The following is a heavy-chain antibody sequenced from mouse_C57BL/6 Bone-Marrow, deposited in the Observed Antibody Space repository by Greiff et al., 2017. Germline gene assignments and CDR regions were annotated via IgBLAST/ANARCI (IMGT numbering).Heavy chain of an antibody. CDR3: ARSDDYDPFY. Sequence: VQLQQPGAELVKPGASVKLSCKASGYTFTRYWMHWVKQRPGRGLEWIGRIDPNSGGTKYNEKFKSKATLTVDKPSSTAYMQLISLTSEDSAVYYCARSDDYDPFYWGQGTTLTVSS. CDR2: IDPNSGGT. D-gene: IGHD2-4*01. J-gene: IGHJ2*01. V-gene: IGHV1-72*01. CDR1: GYTFTRYW.